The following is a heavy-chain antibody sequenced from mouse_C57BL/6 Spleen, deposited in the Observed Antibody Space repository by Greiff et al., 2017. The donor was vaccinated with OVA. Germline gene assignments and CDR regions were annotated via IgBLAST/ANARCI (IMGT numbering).Heavy chain of an antibody. CDR3: ARQRRGRYFDY. V-gene: IGHV5-6*01. Sequence: EVQLVESGGDLVKPGGSLKLSCAASGFTFSSYGMSWVRQTPDKRLEWVATISSGGSYTYYPDSVKGRFTISRDNAKNTLYLQMSSLKSEDTAMYYCARQRRGRYFDYWGQGTTLTVSS. CDR2: ISSGGSYT. CDR1: GFTFSSYG. J-gene: IGHJ2*01.